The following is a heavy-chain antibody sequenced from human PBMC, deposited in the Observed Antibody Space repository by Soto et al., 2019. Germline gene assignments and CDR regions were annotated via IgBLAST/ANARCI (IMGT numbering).Heavy chain of an antibody. V-gene: IGHV1-69*06. CDR3: ASALNTATDPTYHYYGMEV. D-gene: IGHD5-18*01. Sequence: SVKVSWKASGGTFSGYTSSWVRQDTGQGLGWMAAIISIFGTANYAQKFQGRVTISADKSTSTAYMALSSRKSEDTTVYYCASALNTATDPTYHYYGMEVCGQRTTLTVSS. J-gene: IGHJ6*02. CDR2: IISIFGTA. CDR1: GGTFSGYT.